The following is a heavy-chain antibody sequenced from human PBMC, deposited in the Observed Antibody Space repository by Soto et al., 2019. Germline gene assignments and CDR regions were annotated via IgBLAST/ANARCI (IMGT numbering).Heavy chain of an antibody. CDR1: GFTFSSYA. CDR3: AKDRPPVGATPFAGNDYFDY. Sequence: PGGSLRLSCAASGFTFSSYAMSWVRQAPGKGLEWVSAISGSGGSTYYADSVKGRFTISRDNSKNTLYLQMNSLRAEDTAVYYCAKDRPPVGATPFAGNDYFDYWGQGTLVTVSS. D-gene: IGHD1-26*01. J-gene: IGHJ4*02. V-gene: IGHV3-23*01. CDR2: ISGSGGST.